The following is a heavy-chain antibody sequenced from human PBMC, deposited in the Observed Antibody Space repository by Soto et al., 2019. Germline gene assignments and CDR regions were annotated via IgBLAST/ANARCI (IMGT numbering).Heavy chain of an antibody. Sequence: GRTLRLSCAAYELSFTKDAMTWVGQAPGKGMEWVSSISKSGGDTYYADSVKGRFTTSRDNSKNTLYLQMNGLRAEDTALYVYAKDTYRSRRSFWSQRTSVPVSS. V-gene: IGHV3-23*01. D-gene: IGHD3-16*02. CDR2: ISKSGGDT. CDR1: ELSFTKDA. J-gene: IGHJ6*02. CDR3: AKDTYRSRRSF.